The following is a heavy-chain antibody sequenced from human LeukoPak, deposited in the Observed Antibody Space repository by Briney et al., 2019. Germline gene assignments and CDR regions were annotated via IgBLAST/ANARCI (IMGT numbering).Heavy chain of an antibody. J-gene: IGHJ4*02. CDR3: ARDSRALGGYSYGYGY. CDR1: GFTFTDFY. D-gene: IGHD5-18*01. CDR2: ISSSGTAT. V-gene: IGHV3-11*01. Sequence: GGSLRLSCAASGFTFTDFYMTWIRQAPGKGLEWVSDISSSGTATYYADSVKGRFTISRDNAKNSLYLQMNSLRAEDTAVYYCARDSRALGGYSYGYGYWGQGTLVTVSS.